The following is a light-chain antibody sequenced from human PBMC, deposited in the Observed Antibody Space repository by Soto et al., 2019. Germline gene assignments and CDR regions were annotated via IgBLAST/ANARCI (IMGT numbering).Light chain of an antibody. J-gene: IGKJ4*01. CDR1: QSIDTW. CDR3: QQYESYPLT. V-gene: IGKV1-5*03. CDR2: EAS. Sequence: DIQMTQSPSTLSASVGDRVTITCRASQSIDTWLVWYQQKPGKAPKLLIYEASSLETGAPSRFSGSGSGTEFTLTISSLQPDDFATYYCQQYESYPLTFGGGTKVEIK.